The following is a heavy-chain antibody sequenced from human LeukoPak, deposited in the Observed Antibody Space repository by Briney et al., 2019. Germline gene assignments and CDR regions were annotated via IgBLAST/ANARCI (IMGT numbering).Heavy chain of an antibody. CDR1: GFTVSSNY. CDR3: AKGRWGELRAGGLFDH. D-gene: IGHD3-16*01. Sequence: GGSLRLSCAASGFTVSSNYMSWVRQAPGKGLEWVSAISGFRNTSYYADSVTGRFTISRDNSKNTLYLQMTSLRAEDTAIYYCAKGRWGELRAGGLFDHWGQGTLVTVSS. V-gene: IGHV3-23*01. CDR2: ISGFRNTS. J-gene: IGHJ4*02.